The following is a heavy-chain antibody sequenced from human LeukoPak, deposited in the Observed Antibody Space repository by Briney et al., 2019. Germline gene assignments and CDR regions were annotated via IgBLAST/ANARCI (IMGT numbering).Heavy chain of an antibody. V-gene: IGHV4-4*07. CDR1: GGSISSYY. Sequence: SETLSLTCTVSGGSISSYYWSWIRQPAGKGLEWIGRIYTSGSTNYNPSLKSRVTISVDTSKNQFSLKLSSVTAADTAVYYCASHYSSSWSFDYWGQGTLVTVSS. CDR3: ASHYSSSWSFDY. J-gene: IGHJ4*02. CDR2: IYTSGST. D-gene: IGHD6-13*01.